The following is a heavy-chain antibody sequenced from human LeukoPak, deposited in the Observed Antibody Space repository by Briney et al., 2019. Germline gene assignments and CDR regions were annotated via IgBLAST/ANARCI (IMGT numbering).Heavy chain of an antibody. CDR3: ARELRGGSGSYQAFDI. Sequence: GRSLRLSCAASGFTFSSYAMHWVRQAPGTGLEWVSVISYDGSNKCYADSVSGRFTISRDNSKNTLYLQMNSLRAEDTAVYYCARELRGGSGSYQAFDIWGQGTMVTVSS. CDR2: ISYDGSNK. J-gene: IGHJ3*02. D-gene: IGHD3-10*01. V-gene: IGHV3-30-3*01. CDR1: GFTFSSYA.